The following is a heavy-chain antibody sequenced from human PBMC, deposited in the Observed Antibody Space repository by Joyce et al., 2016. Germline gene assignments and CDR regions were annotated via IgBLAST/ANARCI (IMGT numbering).Heavy chain of an antibody. Sequence: QVQLVESGGGVVQPGRSLRLSCAVSGFTFSNHAMHWVRQAPGKGLEGVAVMAYDESNKYYADSVKGRFTISRDNAKNTLHLQMNSLRSEDTAVYYCARDLGKYGGYVFYYGMDVWGQGTTVTVSS. V-gene: IGHV3-30*04. CDR3: ARDLGKYGGYVFYYGMDV. D-gene: IGHD5-12*01. CDR2: MAYDESNK. J-gene: IGHJ6*02. CDR1: GFTFSNHA.